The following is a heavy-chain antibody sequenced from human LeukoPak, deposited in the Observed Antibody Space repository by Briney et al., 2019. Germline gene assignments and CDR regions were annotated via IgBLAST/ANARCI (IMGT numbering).Heavy chain of an antibody. V-gene: IGHV1-24*01. CDR1: GYTLTELS. CDR2: FDPEDGET. J-gene: IGHJ4*02. D-gene: IGHD6-19*01. CDR3: ATVRAFRQWLIPAFDY. Sequence: ASVKVSCEVSGYTLTELSMHWVRQAPGKGLEWMGGFDPEDGETIYAQKFQGRVTMTEDTSTDTAYMELSSLRSEDTAVYYCATVRAFRQWLIPAFDYWGQGTLVTVSS.